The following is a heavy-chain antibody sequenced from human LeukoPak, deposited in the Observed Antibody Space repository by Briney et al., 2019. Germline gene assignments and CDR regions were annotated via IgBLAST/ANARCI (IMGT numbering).Heavy chain of an antibody. V-gene: IGHV4-38-2*02. CDR3: ARDGGGRIAVAGLRCD. J-gene: IGHJ4*02. D-gene: IGHD6-19*01. Sequence: PSETLSLTCTVSGYSIRRGDYWGWIRQPPGKGPEWIGSIYHSGSTYSNPSLESRFSISVDTSKNQFSLRLNSVTAGDTAVYYCARDGGGRIAVAGLRCDWGQGTLVTVSS. CDR1: GYSIRRGDY. CDR2: IYHSGST.